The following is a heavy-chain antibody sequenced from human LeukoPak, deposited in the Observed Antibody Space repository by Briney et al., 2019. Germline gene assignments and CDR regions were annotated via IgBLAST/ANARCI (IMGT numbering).Heavy chain of an antibody. CDR3: ARKVITGSLGRGNFGY. Sequence: SETLSLTCSVSGGSISTGGSSDSYYWSWIRQPPGKGLEWIGYIYYSGSTYYNPSLKSRVTISVDTSKNQFSLKLSSVTAADTAVYYCARKVITGSLGRGNFGYWGQGTLVTVSS. D-gene: IGHD3-22*01. V-gene: IGHV4-30-4*01. J-gene: IGHJ4*02. CDR2: IYYSGST. CDR1: GGSISTGGSSDSYY.